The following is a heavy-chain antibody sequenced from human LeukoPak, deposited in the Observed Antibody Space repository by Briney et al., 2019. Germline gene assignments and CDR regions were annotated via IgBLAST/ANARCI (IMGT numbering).Heavy chain of an antibody. CDR2: MNPNSGNT. CDR3: ARRPPYRYCSGGSCYSAIGY. CDR1: GYTFTSYD. D-gene: IGHD2-15*01. J-gene: IGHJ4*02. V-gene: IGHV1-8*01. Sequence: ASVKASCKASGYTFTSYDINWVRQATGQGLEWMGWMNPNSGNTGYAQKFQGRVTMTRNTSISTAYMELSSLRSEDTAVYYCARRPPYRYCSGGSCYSAIGYWGQGTLVTVSS.